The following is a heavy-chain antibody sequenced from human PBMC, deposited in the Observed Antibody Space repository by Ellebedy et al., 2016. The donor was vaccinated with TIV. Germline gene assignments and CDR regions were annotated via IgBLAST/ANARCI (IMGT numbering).Heavy chain of an antibody. Sequence: GESLKISCAASGLNFRIYAMSWVRQAPGRGLEWVSSTNRNGESTYYADSVKGRFTISRDNSKSTLYLQMNSLRAEDTAIYYCAFDYWGQGTLVTVSS. V-gene: IGHV3-23*01. CDR3: AFDY. CDR2: TNRNGEST. CDR1: GLNFRIYA. J-gene: IGHJ4*02.